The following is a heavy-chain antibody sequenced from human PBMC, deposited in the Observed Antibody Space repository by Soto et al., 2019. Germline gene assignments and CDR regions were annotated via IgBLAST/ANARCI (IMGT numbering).Heavy chain of an antibody. Sequence: GGSLRLSFAASGFTFSSYEMNWVRQAPGKGLECVSYISSSGSTIYYADSVKGRFTISRDNAKNSLYLQMNSLRAEDTAVYYCARDHKGGYYYFGMDVWGQGTTVTVSS. CDR3: ARDHKGGYYYFGMDV. J-gene: IGHJ6*02. CDR1: GFTFSSYE. CDR2: ISSSGSTI. V-gene: IGHV3-48*03.